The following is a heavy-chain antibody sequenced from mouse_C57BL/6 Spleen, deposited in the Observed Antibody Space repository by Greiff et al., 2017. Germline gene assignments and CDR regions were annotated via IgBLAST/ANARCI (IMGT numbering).Heavy chain of an antibody. D-gene: IGHD4-1*01. CDR3: ARGGLGLDY. V-gene: IGHV1-82*01. Sequence: VKLLESGPELVKPGASVKISCKASGYAFSSSWMNWVKQRPGKGLEWIGRIYPGDGDTNYNGKFKGKATLTADKSSSTAYMQLSSLTSEDSAVYFCARGGLGLDYWGQGTTLTVSS. J-gene: IGHJ2*01. CDR2: IYPGDGDT. CDR1: GYAFSSSW.